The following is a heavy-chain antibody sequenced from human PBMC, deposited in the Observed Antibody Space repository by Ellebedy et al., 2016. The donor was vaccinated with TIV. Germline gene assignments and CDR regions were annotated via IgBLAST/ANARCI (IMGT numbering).Heavy chain of an antibody. J-gene: IGHJ4*02. V-gene: IGHV3-33*01. CDR3: GRDANAYDLLTGHDY. CDR1: GFPFSHYA. Sequence: GESLKISCAASGFPFSHYAMHWVRQAPGKGPEWVAVIWYDGSHEFYADSVKGRFTISRDNSKNMVYLQMSSLRPEDTAVYYCGRDANAYDLLTGHDYWGQGTLVTVSS. CDR2: IWYDGSHE. D-gene: IGHD3-9*01.